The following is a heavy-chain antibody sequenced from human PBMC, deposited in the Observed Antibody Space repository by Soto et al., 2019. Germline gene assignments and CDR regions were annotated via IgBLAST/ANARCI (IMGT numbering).Heavy chain of an antibody. D-gene: IGHD3-10*01. CDR2: IYPGDSDT. CDR1: GYSFTSYW. CDR3: ARPPSMVRGGDPYYYGMDV. J-gene: IGHJ6*02. Sequence: EVQLVQSGAEVKKPGESLKISCKGSGYSFTSYWIGWVRQMPGKGLEWMGIIYPGDSDTRYSPSFQGQVTISADKSISTAYLQWSSLKASDTAMYYCARPPSMVRGGDPYYYGMDVWGQGTTVTVSS. V-gene: IGHV5-51*01.